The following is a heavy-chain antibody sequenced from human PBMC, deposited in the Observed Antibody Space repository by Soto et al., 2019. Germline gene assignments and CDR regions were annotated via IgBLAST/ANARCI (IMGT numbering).Heavy chain of an antibody. D-gene: IGHD3-3*01. CDR1: GFPFSSYS. CDR3: ARDFRRFLEWPLTADYYSGMDV. Sequence: GGSLRLSCAASGFPFSSYSMNWVRQAPGKGLEWVSSISSSSSYIYYADSVKGRFTISRDNAKNSLYLQMNSLRAEDTAVYYCARDFRRFLEWPLTADYYSGMDVWGQGTTVTVSS. J-gene: IGHJ6*02. V-gene: IGHV3-21*01. CDR2: ISSSSSYI.